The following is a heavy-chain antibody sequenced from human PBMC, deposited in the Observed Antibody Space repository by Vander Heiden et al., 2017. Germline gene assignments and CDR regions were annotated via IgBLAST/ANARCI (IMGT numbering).Heavy chain of an antibody. D-gene: IGHD3-3*01. V-gene: IGHV3-33*01. Sequence: QVQLVESGGGVVQPGRSLRLCCAASGITFSDYGMHWVRQAQGKGLEWVSIIGYDGSKQYYVDSVKGRFTISRDNSRNTLYLQMNSLRAEDTAMYFCARMSGYHIDYWGQGTLVTVSS. CDR3: ARMSGYHIDY. CDR2: IGYDGSKQ. J-gene: IGHJ4*02. CDR1: GITFSDYG.